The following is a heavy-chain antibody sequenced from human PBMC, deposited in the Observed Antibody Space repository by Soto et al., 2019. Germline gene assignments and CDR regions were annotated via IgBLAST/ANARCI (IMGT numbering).Heavy chain of an antibody. Sequence: PWGSLRLSCAASGFTFSSYEMNWVRQAPGKGLEWVSYISSSGSTIYYADSVKGRFTISRDNAKNSLYLQMNSLRAEDTAVYYCAIIAVAGTYGMDVWGQGTTVTVSS. CDR3: AIIAVAGTYGMDV. J-gene: IGHJ6*02. V-gene: IGHV3-48*03. CDR1: GFTFSSYE. CDR2: ISSSGSTI. D-gene: IGHD6-19*01.